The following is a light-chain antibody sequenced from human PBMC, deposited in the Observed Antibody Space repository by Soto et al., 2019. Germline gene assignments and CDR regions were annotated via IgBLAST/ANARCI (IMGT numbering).Light chain of an antibody. Sequence: QSALTQPASVSGSPGQSITISCTGTSSDVGGYNYVPWYQQHPAKAPKLMIYEVSNRPSGVSHRFSGSKSGNTASLTISGLQADDEADYYCFSYTTSSTLVFGGGTKVTVL. CDR1: SSDVGGYNY. J-gene: IGLJ3*02. CDR3: FSYTTSSTLV. CDR2: EVS. V-gene: IGLV2-14*01.